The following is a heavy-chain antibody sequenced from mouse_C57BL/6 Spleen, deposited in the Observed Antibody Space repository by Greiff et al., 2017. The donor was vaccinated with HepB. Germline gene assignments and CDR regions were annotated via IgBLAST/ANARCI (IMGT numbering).Heavy chain of an antibody. CDR1: GFNIKDDY. D-gene: IGHD2-2*01. CDR3: TARSTMVTTGAMDY. V-gene: IGHV14-4*01. J-gene: IGHJ4*01. Sequence: EVKLQESGAELVRPGASVKLSCTASGFNIKDDYMHWVKQRPEQGLEWIGWIDPENGDTEYASKFQGKATIQADTSSNTAYLQLSSLTSEDTAVYYCTARSTMVTTGAMDYWGQGTSVTVSS. CDR2: IDPENGDT.